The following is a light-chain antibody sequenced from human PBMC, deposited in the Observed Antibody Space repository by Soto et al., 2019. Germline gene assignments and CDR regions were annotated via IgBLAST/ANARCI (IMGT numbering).Light chain of an antibody. CDR3: QQSNSYSRT. Sequence: DIQMTQSPSTLSASVGDGVTITCRASQSVGKWLAWYQQKAGKGPELLIYDASSLQSGVPSRFSGGGSGTEFTLTISIQQPDDFATYYCQQSNSYSRTFGEGNKLEF. CDR1: QSVGKW. J-gene: IGKJ1*01. CDR2: DAS. V-gene: IGKV1-5*01.